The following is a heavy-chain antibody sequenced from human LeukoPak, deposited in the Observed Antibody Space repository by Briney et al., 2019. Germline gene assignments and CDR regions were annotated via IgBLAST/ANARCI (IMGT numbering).Heavy chain of an antibody. D-gene: IGHD2-2*01. CDR2: IKSKTDGGTT. CDR3: ASGVCSGASCYVHYYGSDV. J-gene: IGHJ6*02. CDR1: GFTVSSNY. V-gene: IGHV3-15*01. Sequence: GGSLRLSCVASGFTVSSNYMSWVRQAPGKGLEWVGRIKSKTDGGTTDYAAPVKGRFTISRDNSKNTLFLQMNNLRAEDTAVYFCASGVCSGASCYVHYYGSDVWGQGTTVTVSS.